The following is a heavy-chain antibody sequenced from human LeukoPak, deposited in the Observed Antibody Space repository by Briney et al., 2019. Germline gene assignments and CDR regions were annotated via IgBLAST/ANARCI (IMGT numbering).Heavy chain of an antibody. CDR1: GISISSSSYY. CDR3: TGSLYHCSGGACYREDSLGY. D-gene: IGHD2-15*01. CDR2: IYYSGST. V-gene: IGHV4-39*07. Sequence: ASETLSLTCTVSGISISSSSYYWRWIRQPPGKGLEWIGSIYYSGSTYYNPSLKSRVTISVETSKNHFSLNLSSMTAADTAVYYCTGSLYHCSGGACYREDSLGYWGQGTLVTVTS. J-gene: IGHJ4*02.